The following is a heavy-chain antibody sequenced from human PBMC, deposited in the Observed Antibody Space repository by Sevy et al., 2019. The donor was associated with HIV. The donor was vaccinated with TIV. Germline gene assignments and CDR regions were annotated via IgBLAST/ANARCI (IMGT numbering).Heavy chain of an antibody. J-gene: IGHJ4*02. V-gene: IGHV3-7*04. CDR3: ARGNSGTFDY. Sequence: GGSLRLSCVASGFSFNSYWMHWVRQAPGKGLEWVANIKQDESEKYYVASVKGRFAISRDNAKNSVYLQMNSLRPEDTAIYYCARGNSGTFDYWGQGTLVTVSS. CDR1: GFSFNSYW. CDR2: IKQDESEK. D-gene: IGHD1-26*01.